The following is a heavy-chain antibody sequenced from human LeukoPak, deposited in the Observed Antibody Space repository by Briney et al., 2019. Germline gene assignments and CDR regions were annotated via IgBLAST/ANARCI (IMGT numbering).Heavy chain of an antibody. CDR3: AIQKVIIGRFYYFDY. CDR2: INPNSGGT. J-gene: IGHJ4*02. D-gene: IGHD3-3*01. CDR1: GYTFTGYY. V-gene: IGHV1-2*02. Sequence: ASVKVSCKASGYTFTGYYMHWVRQAPGQGLEWMGWINPNSGGTNYAQKFQGRVTMTRDTSISTAYMEPSRLRSDDTAVYYCAIQKVIIGRFYYFDYWGQGTLVTVSS.